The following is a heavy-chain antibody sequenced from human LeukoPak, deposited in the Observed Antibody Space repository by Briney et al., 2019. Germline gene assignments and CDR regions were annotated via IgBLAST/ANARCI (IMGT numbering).Heavy chain of an antibody. CDR1: GFTFSRYA. Sequence: PGGSLRLSCAASGFTFSRYAMNWVRQAPGKGLEWVSYINTDSSDIHYADSVKGRFTISRDNARNTLYLQLSSLRAEDSAVYYCAGDTFHPGLIDSWGQGTLVTVSS. V-gene: IGHV3-21*05. CDR3: AGDTFHPGLIDS. D-gene: IGHD2-21*01. J-gene: IGHJ4*02. CDR2: INTDSSDI.